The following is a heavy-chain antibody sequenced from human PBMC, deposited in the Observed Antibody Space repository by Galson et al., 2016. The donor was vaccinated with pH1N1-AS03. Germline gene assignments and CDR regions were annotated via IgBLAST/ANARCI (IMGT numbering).Heavy chain of an antibody. V-gene: IGHV3-49*03. D-gene: IGHD6-25*01. Sequence: SLRLSCAVSGSPFRDYAVTWFRQAPGKGLEWVGFIRRAGFGAANDYAASVKARFTISRYDSKRTAYLKMNNLKTEDTGVYYCGLENAAFFFAYWGPGTLVTVSS. CDR2: IRRAGFGAAN. J-gene: IGHJ4*02. CDR1: GSPFRDYA. CDR3: GLENAAFFFAY.